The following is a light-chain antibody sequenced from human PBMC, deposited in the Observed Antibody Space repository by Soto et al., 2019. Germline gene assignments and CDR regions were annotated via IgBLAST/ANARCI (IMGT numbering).Light chain of an antibody. CDR3: QQYNTYSWT. CDR2: DAS. V-gene: IGKV1-5*01. J-gene: IGKJ1*01. Sequence: DIRMTQSPSTLSTSVGDRVTITCRASQNIRGWLAWYQQKPGKAPKLLIYDASSLQSGVPSRFSGSGSGTEFALTISSLQPDDFATYYCQQYNTYSWTFGPGTKVEIK. CDR1: QNIRGW.